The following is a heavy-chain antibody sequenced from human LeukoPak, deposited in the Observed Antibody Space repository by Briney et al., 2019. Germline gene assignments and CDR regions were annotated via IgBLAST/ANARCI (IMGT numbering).Heavy chain of an antibody. Sequence: SETLSLTCTVSGGSISSSSYYWSWIRQPAGKGLEWIGRIYTSGTTHYNPSLKSRVTMSVGTSKNQFSLKLSSVTAADTAVYYCARETSQKGAHYMDVWGKGTTITISS. CDR2: IYTSGTT. V-gene: IGHV4-61*02. CDR3: ARETSQKGAHYMDV. CDR1: GGSISSSSYY. J-gene: IGHJ6*03. D-gene: IGHD3-16*01.